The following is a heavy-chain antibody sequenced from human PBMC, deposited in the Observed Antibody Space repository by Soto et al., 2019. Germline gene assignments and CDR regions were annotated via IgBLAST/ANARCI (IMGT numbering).Heavy chain of an antibody. Sequence: QVQLQESGPGLVKPSQTLSLTCTVSGGSITSDYSCWRWIRQHPGEGLEWTGHIFDRGTTYTNPSLSSQVAISLDTSNNHFSLTLSSVTAASTAVYYCAVGPSGNKLHYWGQGALVTVSS. V-gene: IGHV4-30-4*01. CDR1: GGSITSDYSC. J-gene: IGHJ4*02. D-gene: IGHD1-1*01. CDR3: AVGPSGNKLHY. CDR2: IFDRGTT.